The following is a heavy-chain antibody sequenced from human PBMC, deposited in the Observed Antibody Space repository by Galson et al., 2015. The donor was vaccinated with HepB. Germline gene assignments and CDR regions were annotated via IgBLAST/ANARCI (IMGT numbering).Heavy chain of an antibody. CDR3: ARGATLNYAMDV. Sequence: SLRLSCAASGFTFRYYTMHWVRQAPGKGPEWVSSISTSSVTTYYADSMKGRLTISRDNAKNLLYLQMNSLRDDDTAVCYCARGATLNYAMDVWGQGTTVTVSS. J-gene: IGHJ6*02. CDR1: GFTFRYYT. V-gene: IGHV3-48*02. CDR2: ISTSSVTT.